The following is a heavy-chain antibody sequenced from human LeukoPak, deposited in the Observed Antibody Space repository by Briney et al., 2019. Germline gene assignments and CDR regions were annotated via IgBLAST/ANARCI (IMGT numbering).Heavy chain of an antibody. CDR3: ARGGPAAGRFDY. D-gene: IGHD6-13*01. V-gene: IGHV3-30*03. CDR2: ISYDGSNT. Sequence: GRSLRLSCAASGFTFSSHGMHWVRQAPGKGLEWVAVISYDGSNTYYADSVKGRFTISRDNSKNTLYLQMNSLRAEDTAVCYCARGGPAAGRFDYWGQGTLVTVSS. J-gene: IGHJ4*02. CDR1: GFTFSSHG.